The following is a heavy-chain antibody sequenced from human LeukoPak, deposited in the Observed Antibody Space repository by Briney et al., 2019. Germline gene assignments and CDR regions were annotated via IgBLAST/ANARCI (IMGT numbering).Heavy chain of an antibody. J-gene: IGHJ5*02. Sequence: ASVKVSCKASGYTFTSYGISWARQAPGQGLEWMGWISAYNGNTNYAQKLQGRVTMTTDTSTSTAYMELRSLRSDDTAVYYCARDFERWLQIVGNWFDPWGQGTLVTVSS. CDR3: ARDFERWLQIVGNWFDP. CDR2: ISAYNGNT. V-gene: IGHV1-18*01. CDR1: GYTFTSYG. D-gene: IGHD5-24*01.